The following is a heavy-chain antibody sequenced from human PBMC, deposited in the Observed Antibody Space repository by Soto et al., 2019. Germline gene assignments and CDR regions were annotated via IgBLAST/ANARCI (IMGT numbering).Heavy chain of an antibody. CDR2: ISYDGSNK. CDR1: GFTFSSYA. Sequence: HPGGSLRLSCAASGFTFSSYAMHWVRQAPGKGLEWVAVISYDGSNKYYADSVKGRFTISRDNSKNTLYLQMNSLRAEDTAVYYCARVGRGTIFGVVIIGDYYYYYMDVWGKETTVTVSS. V-gene: IGHV3-30-3*01. D-gene: IGHD3-3*01. J-gene: IGHJ6*03. CDR3: ARVGRGTIFGVVIIGDYYYYYMDV.